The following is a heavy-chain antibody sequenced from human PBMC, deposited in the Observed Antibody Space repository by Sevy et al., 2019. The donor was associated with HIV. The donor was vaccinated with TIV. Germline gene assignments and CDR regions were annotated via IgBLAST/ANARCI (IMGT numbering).Heavy chain of an antibody. CDR2: IKTKTYGGTT. J-gene: IGHJ4*02. D-gene: IGHD6-19*01. Sequence: GGSLRLSRTASGFTFSDYAMSWVRQAPGKGLEWVGFIKTKTYGGTTEYAASVKGRFIISRDDSKNIAYLQMNSLKTEDTAVYYCTRDLYGSGWFYFDYWGQGTLVTVSS. V-gene: IGHV3-49*04. CDR3: TRDLYGSGWFYFDY. CDR1: GFTFSDYA.